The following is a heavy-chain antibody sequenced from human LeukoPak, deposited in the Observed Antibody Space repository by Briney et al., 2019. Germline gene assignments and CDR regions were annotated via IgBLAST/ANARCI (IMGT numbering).Heavy chain of an antibody. V-gene: IGHV3-23*01. J-gene: IGHJ6*03. Sequence: GGSLRLSCAASGFTFNNYALNWVRQAPGKGLEWVSAISGSGGTTYSADSVKGRFTISRDNSKNTLYLQMNSLRVEDTAVYYCATSRGGADSSWYFHYYYYMDVWGKGTTVTVSS. CDR3: ATSRGGADSSWYFHYYYYMDV. D-gene: IGHD6-13*01. CDR2: ISGSGGTT. CDR1: GFTFNNYA.